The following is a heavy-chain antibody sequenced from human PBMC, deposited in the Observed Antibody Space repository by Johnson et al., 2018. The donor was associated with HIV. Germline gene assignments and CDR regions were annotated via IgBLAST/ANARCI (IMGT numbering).Heavy chain of an antibody. D-gene: IGHD6-13*01. J-gene: IGHJ3*02. V-gene: IGHV3-30*04. CDR3: ARDGAQQLARDAFDI. CDR2: ISYDGSNK. Sequence: QVQLVESGGGVVQPGRSLRLSCAASGFTFSSYAMHWVRQAPGKGLEWVAVISYDGSNKYYADSVKGRFTISRDNSKNTLYLQMNSLRAEDTAVYYCARDGAQQLARDAFDIWGQGTMVTVS. CDR1: GFTFSSYA.